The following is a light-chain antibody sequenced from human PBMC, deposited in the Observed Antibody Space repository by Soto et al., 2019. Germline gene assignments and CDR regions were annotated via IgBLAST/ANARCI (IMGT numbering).Light chain of an antibody. Sequence: QSVLTQPRSVSGSPGQSVAISCTGTSSDVGGYKYVSWYQQHPGKAPKLMIYDVSKRPSGVPDRFSGSKSGNTASLTISGLQAEDEADYYCCSYAGKYYVFGTGTKVTVL. CDR1: SSDVGGYKY. CDR2: DVS. V-gene: IGLV2-11*01. CDR3: CSYAGKYYV. J-gene: IGLJ1*01.